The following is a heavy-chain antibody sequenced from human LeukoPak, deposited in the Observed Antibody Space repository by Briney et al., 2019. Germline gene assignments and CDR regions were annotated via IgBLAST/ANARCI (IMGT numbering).Heavy chain of an antibody. J-gene: IGHJ4*02. Sequence: GASVKVSCTASGYTFTIYGISWVRQAPGQGLEWMGWISAYNGNTNYAQKLQGRVTMTTDTSTSTAYMELRSLRSDDTAVYYCARDFQYYYDSSGYYYYFDYWGQGTLVTVSS. V-gene: IGHV1-18*01. CDR3: ARDFQYYYDSSGYYYYFDY. CDR2: ISAYNGNT. CDR1: GYTFTIYG. D-gene: IGHD3-22*01.